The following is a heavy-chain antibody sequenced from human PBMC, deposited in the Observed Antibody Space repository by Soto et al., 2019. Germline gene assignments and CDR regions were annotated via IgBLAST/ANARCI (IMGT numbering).Heavy chain of an antibody. D-gene: IGHD5-12*01. J-gene: IGHJ4*02. CDR3: ASDEYSGYAGECHFDY. CDR1: GGTFSSYT. CDR2: IIPILGIA. Sequence: QVQLVQSGAEVKKPGSSVKVSCKASGGTFSSYTISWVRQAPGQGLEWMGRIIPILGIANYAQKFQGRVTITADKSTSTDYMELSSLRSEDTAVYYCASDEYSGYAGECHFDYWGQGTLVTVSS. V-gene: IGHV1-69*02.